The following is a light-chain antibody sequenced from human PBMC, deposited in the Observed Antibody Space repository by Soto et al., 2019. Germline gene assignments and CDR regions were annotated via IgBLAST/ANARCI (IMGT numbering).Light chain of an antibody. J-gene: IGLJ2*01. V-gene: IGLV1-44*01. CDR2: TDN. CDR3: AAWDDSLDGLV. Sequence: QSVLTQPPSASGTPGQRFTISCSGSSSNIGSNIVNWYQQLPGMAPKLLIHTDNQRPSGVPDRFSASKSGTSASLAISGLQSEDEADYYCAAWDDSLDGLVFGGGTKLTVL. CDR1: SSNIGSNI.